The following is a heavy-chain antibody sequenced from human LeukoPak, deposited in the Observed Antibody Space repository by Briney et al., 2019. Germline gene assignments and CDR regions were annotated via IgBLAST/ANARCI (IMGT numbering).Heavy chain of an antibody. D-gene: IGHD3-22*01. Sequence: GGSLRLSCAASGFTFSSYAMHWVRQAPGKGLEWVAVISYDGSNKYYADSVKGRFTISRDNSKNTLYLQMNSLRAEDTAVYYCARVGRYYYDSSGYFDYWGQGTLVTVSS. CDR3: ARVGRYYYDSSGYFDY. CDR2: ISYDGSNK. J-gene: IGHJ4*02. CDR1: GFTFSSYA. V-gene: IGHV3-30-3*01.